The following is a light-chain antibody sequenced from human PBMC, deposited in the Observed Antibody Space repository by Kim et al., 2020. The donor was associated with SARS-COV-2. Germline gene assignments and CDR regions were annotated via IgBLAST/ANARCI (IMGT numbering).Light chain of an antibody. CDR2: LNSDGSH. Sequence: ASVKLTCTLSSGHTTYALAWHQQQPEKGPRYLMRLNSDGSHTKGDGIPDRFSGSSSGAERHLTISSLQSEDEADYYCQTWGSGNWVFGGGTQLTVL. V-gene: IGLV4-69*01. CDR3: QTWGSGNWV. J-gene: IGLJ3*02. CDR1: SGHTTYA.